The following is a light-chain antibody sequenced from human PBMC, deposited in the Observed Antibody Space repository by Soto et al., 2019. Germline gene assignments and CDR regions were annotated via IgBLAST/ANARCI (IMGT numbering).Light chain of an antibody. CDR1: SSDVGGYEF. CDR3: CSYAGGPEV. V-gene: IGLV2-11*01. J-gene: IGLJ1*01. CDR2: GVN. Sequence: SALTQPRSVSGSPGQSVTISCTGTSSDVGGYEFVSWYQQKAGKAPKIIIYGVNRRPSGVPNRFSGSKSANRAFLTISGLQADDEADYYCCSYAGGPEVFGSGTKLTVL.